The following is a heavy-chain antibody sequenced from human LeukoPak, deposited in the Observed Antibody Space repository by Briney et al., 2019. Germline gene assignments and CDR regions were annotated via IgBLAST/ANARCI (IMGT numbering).Heavy chain of an antibody. Sequence: GGSLRLSCAASGFTFNTYGMSWVRQAPGKGLEWVSAISGSGDNTDYADSVKGRFTISRDNSKNTLYLQMNSLRAEDTAVYYCAKSLEGSDWYYYDSSGYHVDYWGQGTLVTVSS. V-gene: IGHV3-23*01. CDR3: AKSLEGSDWYYYDSSGYHVDY. J-gene: IGHJ4*02. CDR2: ISGSGDNT. D-gene: IGHD3-22*01. CDR1: GFTFNTYG.